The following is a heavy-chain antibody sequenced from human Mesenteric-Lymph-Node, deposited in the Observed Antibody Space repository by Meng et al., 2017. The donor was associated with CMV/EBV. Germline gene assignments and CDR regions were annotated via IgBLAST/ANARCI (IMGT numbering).Heavy chain of an antibody. Sequence: LSCAASGFTFSHYAMHWVRQAPGKGLGWVAIIWYDESSKYYADSVKDRFTISRDNSKNTLSLQMNSLRAEDTAVYYCIRHDGYFDQWGQGTLVTVSS. CDR2: IWYDESSK. J-gene: IGHJ4*02. V-gene: IGHV3-33*01. D-gene: IGHD1-1*01. CDR3: IRHDGYFDQ. CDR1: GFTFSHYA.